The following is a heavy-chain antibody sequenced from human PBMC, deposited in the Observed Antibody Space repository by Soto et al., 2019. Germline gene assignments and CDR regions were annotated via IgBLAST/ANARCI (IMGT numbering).Heavy chain of an antibody. CDR2: ISGSGGIT. V-gene: IGHV3-23*01. D-gene: IGHD3-22*01. CDR3: AKDSYTRGYYNNWFEH. J-gene: IGHJ5*02. CDR1: GFTFSSYA. Sequence: WGSRRLSCAASGFTFSSYAMSWVRQAPGKGLEWVSAISGSGGITYYADSVKGRFTISRDNSKNTLYLQMNSLRAEDTAVYYCAKDSYTRGYYNNWFEHWGQGTMVTVSA.